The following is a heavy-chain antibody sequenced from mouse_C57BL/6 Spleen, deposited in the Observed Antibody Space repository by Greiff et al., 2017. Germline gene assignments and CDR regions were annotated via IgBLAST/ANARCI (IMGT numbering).Heavy chain of an antibody. CDR2: IDPSDSYT. Sequence: QVQLQQPGAELVMPGASVKLSCKASGYTFTSYWLHWVKQRPGQGLEWIGEIDPSDSYTNYNQTFKGKSTLTVDKSSSTAYMQLSSLTSEDSAVYYCARWGYDGSLYWYFDVWGTVTTVTVSS. CDR3: ARWGYDGSLYWYFDV. V-gene: IGHV1-69*01. D-gene: IGHD2-3*01. J-gene: IGHJ1*03. CDR1: GYTFTSYW.